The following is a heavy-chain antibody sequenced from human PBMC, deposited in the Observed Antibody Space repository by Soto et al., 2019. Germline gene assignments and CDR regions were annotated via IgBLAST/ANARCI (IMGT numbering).Heavy chain of an antibody. CDR3: ARIVYDSSTYRPV. V-gene: IGHV4-39*01. CDR1: GGSISSSSYY. J-gene: IGHJ4*02. D-gene: IGHD3-22*01. Sequence: PSETLSLTCTVSGGSISSSSYYWGWIRQPPGKGLEWIGNIYYSGYTYYNPSLKSRVTISVDTSKNQFSLKLSSVTAADTAVYYCARIVYDSSTYRPVWGQGTLVTVSS. CDR2: IYYSGYT.